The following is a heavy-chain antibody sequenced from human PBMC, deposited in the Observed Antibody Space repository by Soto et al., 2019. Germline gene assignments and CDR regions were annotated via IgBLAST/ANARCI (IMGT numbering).Heavy chain of an antibody. CDR3: ARGLYDHESRGDSNDAFEI. Sequence: QVQLVQSGAEVKKPGASVKVSCKASGYSFTTYDINWVRQATGQGLEWMGWMIPNSGNTGYAEKFQGRVTMTRNTVISTAYTGLSSLRSDDTAVYYCARGLYDHESRGDSNDAFEIWGQGTMVTVSS. V-gene: IGHV1-8*01. CDR2: MIPNSGNT. D-gene: IGHD3-16*01. CDR1: GYSFTTYD. J-gene: IGHJ3*02.